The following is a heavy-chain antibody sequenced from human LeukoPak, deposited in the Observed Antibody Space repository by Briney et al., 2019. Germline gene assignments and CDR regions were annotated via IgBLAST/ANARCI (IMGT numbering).Heavy chain of an antibody. CDR3: ARGVTYCYGSGSALFDC. Sequence: ASVKVFCKASGYTFTSYGISWVRQAPGQGLEWMGWISAYNGNTNYAQKLQGRVTMTTDTSTSTAYMELRSLRSDDTAVYYCARGVTYCYGSGSALFDCWGQGTLVTVSS. CDR1: GYTFTSYG. V-gene: IGHV1-18*01. D-gene: IGHD3-10*01. J-gene: IGHJ4*02. CDR2: ISAYNGNT.